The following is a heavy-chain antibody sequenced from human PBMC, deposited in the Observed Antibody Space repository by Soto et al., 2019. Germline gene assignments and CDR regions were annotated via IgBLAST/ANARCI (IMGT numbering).Heavy chain of an antibody. D-gene: IGHD3-9*01. CDR3: ARADIFGWLLRGLSMDV. Sequence: SETLSLTCAVYGGSFSGYYWSRIRQPPGKGLEWIGEINHSGSTNYNPSLKSRVTISVDTSKNQFSPKLISVTAADTAVYYCARADIFGWLLRGLSMDVWGQGTTVTVSS. CDR1: GGSFSGYY. V-gene: IGHV4-34*01. CDR2: INHSGST. J-gene: IGHJ6*02.